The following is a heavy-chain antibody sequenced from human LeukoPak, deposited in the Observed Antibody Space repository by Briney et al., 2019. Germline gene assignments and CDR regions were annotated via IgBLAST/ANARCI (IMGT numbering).Heavy chain of an antibody. V-gene: IGHV3-48*03. CDR3: ARDLVAVRGALDY. J-gene: IGHJ4*02. D-gene: IGHD3-10*01. CDR1: GFTFSSYE. Sequence: GGSLRLSCAGSGFTFSSYEMNWVRQAPGKGVEWVSHISSSGRTIYYAYSVKVRFTISRDNAQNSLYLQMNSLRAEDTAVYYCARDLVAVRGALDYWGQGTPVIVSS. CDR2: ISSSGRTI.